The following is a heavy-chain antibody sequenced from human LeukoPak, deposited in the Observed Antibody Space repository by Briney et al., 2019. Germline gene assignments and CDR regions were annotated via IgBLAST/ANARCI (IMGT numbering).Heavy chain of an antibody. CDR2: FDPEDGET. V-gene: IGHV1-24*01. Sequence: ASVKVSCTVSGYTLTELSMHWVRQAPGKGLEWMGGFDPEDGETIYAQKFQGRVTMTEDTSTDTAYMELSSLRSEDTAVYYCATGASITYYYDSSGYPLDYWGQGTLVTVSS. J-gene: IGHJ4*02. D-gene: IGHD3-22*01. CDR1: GYTLTELS. CDR3: ATGASITYYYDSSGYPLDY.